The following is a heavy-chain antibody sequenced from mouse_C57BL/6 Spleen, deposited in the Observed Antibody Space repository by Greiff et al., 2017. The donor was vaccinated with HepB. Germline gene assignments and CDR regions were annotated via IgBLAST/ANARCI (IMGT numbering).Heavy chain of an antibody. Sequence: QVQLQQPGAELVKPGASVKMSCKASGYTFTSYWITWVKQRPGQGLEWIGDIYPGSGSTNYNEKFKSKATLTVDTSSSTAYMQLSSLTSEDSAVYYCARRELGSSYGDYFDYWGQGTTLTVSS. CDR2: IYPGSGST. D-gene: IGHD1-1*01. CDR1: GYTFTSYW. J-gene: IGHJ2*01. CDR3: ARRELGSSYGDYFDY. V-gene: IGHV1-55*01.